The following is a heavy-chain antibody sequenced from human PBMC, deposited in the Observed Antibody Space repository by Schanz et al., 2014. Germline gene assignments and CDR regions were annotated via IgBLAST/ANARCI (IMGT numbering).Heavy chain of an antibody. CDR1: GFGFSSYS. Sequence: EVQLVESGGGLIQPGGSLRLSCAASGFGFSSYSMNWVRQAPGKGLEWVSYISGSSRTIYYADSMKGRFTVSRDNAENALYLQMNSLRAEDTGLYFCARGGSGSHYRLDYWGQGTLVNDSS. CDR2: ISGSSRTI. J-gene: IGHJ4*02. CDR3: ARGGSGSHYRLDY. D-gene: IGHD1-26*01. V-gene: IGHV3-48*01.